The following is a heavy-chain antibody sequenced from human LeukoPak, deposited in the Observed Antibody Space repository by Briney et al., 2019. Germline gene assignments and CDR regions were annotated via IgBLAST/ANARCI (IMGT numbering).Heavy chain of an antibody. V-gene: IGHV4-59*01. J-gene: IGHJ5*02. CDR2: IYYSGST. CDR1: GGSISSYY. CDR3: ARASDYDFWSGGDWFDP. D-gene: IGHD3-3*01. Sequence: PSETLPLTCTVSGGSISSYYWSWIRQPPGKGLEWIGYIYYSGSTNYNPSLKSRVTISVDTSKNQFSLKLSSVTAADTAVYYCARASDYDFWSGGDWFDPWGQGTLVTVSS.